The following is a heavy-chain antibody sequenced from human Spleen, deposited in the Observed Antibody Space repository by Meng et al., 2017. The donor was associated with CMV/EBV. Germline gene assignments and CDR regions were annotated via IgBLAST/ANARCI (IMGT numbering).Heavy chain of an antibody. J-gene: IGHJ4*02. V-gene: IGHV3-30*02. CDR1: GFTFSNYG. CDR2: IRYNGNNK. CDR3: ARASSGWDY. Sequence: GESLKISCAASGFTFSNYGMHWVRQAPGKGLEWVAFIRYNGNNKYYGDSVRGRFTISRDNAKNSLYLQMNSLTADDTAVYYCARASSGWDYWGQGALVTVSS. D-gene: IGHD6-19*01.